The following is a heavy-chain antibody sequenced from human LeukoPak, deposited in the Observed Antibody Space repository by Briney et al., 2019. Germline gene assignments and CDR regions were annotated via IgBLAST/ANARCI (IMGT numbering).Heavy chain of an antibody. CDR1: GGTFSSYA. J-gene: IGHJ4*02. D-gene: IGHD5-18*01. Sequence: GSAVKVSCKASGGTFSSYAISWVRQAPGQGLEWMGRIIPILGIANYAQKFQGRVTITADKSTSTAYMELSSLRSEDTAVYYCAREGNSYGDFDYWGQGTLVTVSS. CDR2: IIPILGIA. V-gene: IGHV1-69*04. CDR3: AREGNSYGDFDY.